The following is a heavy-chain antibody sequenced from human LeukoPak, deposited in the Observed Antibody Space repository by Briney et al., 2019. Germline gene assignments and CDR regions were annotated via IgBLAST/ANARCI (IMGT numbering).Heavy chain of an antibody. CDR3: VRDLHAVDF. V-gene: IGHV3-48*02. J-gene: IGHJ4*02. CDR1: GITFSPKI. CDR2: IRSSGSPI. Sequence: GGSLRPPFTCRGITFSPKILNGVGQAPGKGLEWVSYIRSSGSPIYYADSVKGRFTISRDNAKNSVYLQMNSLRDEDTAVYYCVRDLHAVDFCGQGTLVTVSS.